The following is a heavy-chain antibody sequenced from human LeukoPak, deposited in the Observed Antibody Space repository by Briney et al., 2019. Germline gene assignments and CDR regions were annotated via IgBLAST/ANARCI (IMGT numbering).Heavy chain of an antibody. V-gene: IGHV1-2*04. J-gene: IGHJ5*02. CDR3: AREHSSSWYGDNWFDP. D-gene: IGHD6-13*01. CDR1: GYAFTGYY. CDR2: INPNSGGT. Sequence: ASVKVSCKASGYAFTGYYMHWVRQAPGQGLEWMGWINPNSGGTNYAQKFQGWVTMTRDTSISTAYMELSRLRSDDTAVYYCAREHSSSWYGDNWFDPWGQGTLVTVSS.